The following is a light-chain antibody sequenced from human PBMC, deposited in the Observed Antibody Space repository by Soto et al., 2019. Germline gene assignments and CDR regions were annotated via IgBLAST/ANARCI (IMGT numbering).Light chain of an antibody. Sequence: QSVLTQPPSASESPGHSVTISCTGVSGDVGGYTYVSWYQHSPGKAPRLLIYEVSKRPQGVPDRFTGSKSGNTASLTVSELQPDDEADYYCQAYDYSLTASVFGGGTKLTVL. J-gene: IGLJ3*02. CDR3: QAYDYSLTASV. CDR2: EVS. CDR1: SGDVGGYTY. V-gene: IGLV2-8*01.